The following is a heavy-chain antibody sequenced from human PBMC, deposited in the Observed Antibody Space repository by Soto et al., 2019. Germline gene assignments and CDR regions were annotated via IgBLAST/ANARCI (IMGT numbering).Heavy chain of an antibody. CDR2: IYYSGST. D-gene: IGHD6-13*01. CDR1: GGSISSYY. Sequence: PSETLSLTCTVSGGSISSYYWSWIRQPPGKGLEWIGYIYYSGSTNYNPSLKSRVTISVDTSKNQFSLKLSSVTAADTAVYYCARDRYLYSSSRYDYWGQGTLVTVSS. J-gene: IGHJ4*02. V-gene: IGHV4-59*12. CDR3: ARDRYLYSSSRYDY.